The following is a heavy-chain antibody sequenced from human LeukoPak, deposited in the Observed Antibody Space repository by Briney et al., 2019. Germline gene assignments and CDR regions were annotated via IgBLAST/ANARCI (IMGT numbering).Heavy chain of an antibody. CDR1: GFTFSSYS. J-gene: IGHJ5*02. V-gene: IGHV3-21*01. CDR3: ARAPDSDYYDSSGSFDP. Sequence: GGSLRLSCAASGFTFSSYSMNWVRQAPGKGLEWVSSISSSSSYIYYADSVEGRFTISRDNAKNSLYLQMNSLRAEDTAVYYCARAPDSDYYDSSGSFDPWGQGTLVTVSS. CDR2: ISSSSSYI. D-gene: IGHD3-22*01.